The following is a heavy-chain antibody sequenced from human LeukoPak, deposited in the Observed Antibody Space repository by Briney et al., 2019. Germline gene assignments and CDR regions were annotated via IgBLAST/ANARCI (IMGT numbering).Heavy chain of an antibody. J-gene: IGHJ6*03. CDR1: GGSISSSSYY. CDR2: IYYSGST. CDR3: ARQSVGRDYYYYYMDV. Sequence: SETLSLTCTVSGGSISSSSYYWGWIRQPPGKGLEWIGSIYYSGSTYYNPSLKSRLTISVDTSKNHFSLKLRSVTAADTAVYYCARQSVGRDYYYYYMDVWGKGTTVTVSS. V-gene: IGHV4-39*01.